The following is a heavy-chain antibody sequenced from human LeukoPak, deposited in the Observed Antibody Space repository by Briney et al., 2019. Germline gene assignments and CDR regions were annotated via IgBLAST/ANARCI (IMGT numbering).Heavy chain of an antibody. CDR1: GYRFANYW. V-gene: IGHV5-51*01. Sequence: GESLKISCKGSGYRFANYWIGWVRQMPGKGLEWMGIIYPDDSDTRYSPSFRGQITISADKSISTAYLQWSSLKASDTAMYYCAIGGDSTTGCYRCFNFWGQGTLVTVSS. CDR2: IYPDDSDT. CDR3: AIGGDSTTGCYRCFNF. J-gene: IGHJ4*02. D-gene: IGHD2-2*01.